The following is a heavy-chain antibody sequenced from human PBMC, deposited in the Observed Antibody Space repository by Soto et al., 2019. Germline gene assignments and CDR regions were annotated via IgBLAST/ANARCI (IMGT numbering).Heavy chain of an antibody. CDR3: AKDRANMDIVVVPAARVSPTVTTPEVTDYYYYGMDV. J-gene: IGHJ6*02. CDR1: GFTFSSYG. Sequence: GGSLRLSCAASGFTFSSYGMHWVRQAPGKGLEWVAVISYDGSNKYYADSVKGRFTISRDNSKNTLYLQMNSLRAEDTAVYYCAKDRANMDIVVVPAARVSPTVTTPEVTDYYYYGMDVWGQGTTVTVSS. CDR2: ISYDGSNK. V-gene: IGHV3-30*18. D-gene: IGHD2-2*03.